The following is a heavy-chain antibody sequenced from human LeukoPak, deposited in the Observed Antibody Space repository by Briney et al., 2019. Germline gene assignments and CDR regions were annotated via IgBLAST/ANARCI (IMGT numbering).Heavy chain of an antibody. Sequence: SETLSLTCTVSGGSISSYYWSWIRQPPGKGLEWIGYIYYSGSTNYNPSLKSRVTISVDTSKNQFSLKLSSVTAADTAVYYCARFLSGVDVNYGMDVWGQGTTVTVSS. J-gene: IGHJ6*02. D-gene: IGHD3-16*02. V-gene: IGHV4-59*12. CDR3: ARFLSGVDVNYGMDV. CDR2: IYYSGST. CDR1: GGSISSYY.